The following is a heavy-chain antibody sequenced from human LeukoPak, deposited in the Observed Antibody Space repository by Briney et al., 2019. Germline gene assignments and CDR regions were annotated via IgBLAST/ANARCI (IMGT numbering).Heavy chain of an antibody. CDR2: ISGDGGST. V-gene: IGHV3-43*02. CDR3: AKDRDGGYYDSSGYPDY. J-gene: IGHJ4*02. CDR1: GFTFSSYA. D-gene: IGHD3-22*01. Sequence: PGGSLRLSCAASGFTFSSYAMSWVRQAPGKGLEWVSLISGDGGSTYYADSVKGRFTISRDNSKNSLYLQMNSLRTEDTALYYCAKDRDGGYYDSSGYPDYWGQGTLVTVSS.